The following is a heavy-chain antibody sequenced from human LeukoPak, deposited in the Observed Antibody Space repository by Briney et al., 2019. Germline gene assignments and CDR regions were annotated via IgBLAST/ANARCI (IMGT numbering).Heavy chain of an antibody. D-gene: IGHD3-22*01. CDR2: ISVRSNYI. J-gene: IGHJ4*02. V-gene: IGHV3-21*01. CDR3: VRLRRNSDTTGFYYYYDF. CDR1: GFTFGTCA. Sequence: GGSLRLSCAASGFTFGTCAMNWVRQAPGKGLEWVSSISVRSNYIYYADSVRGRFRISRDDARDSLYLQMNSLRAEDTAVYYCVRLRRNSDTTGFYYYYDFWGQGTLVTVSS.